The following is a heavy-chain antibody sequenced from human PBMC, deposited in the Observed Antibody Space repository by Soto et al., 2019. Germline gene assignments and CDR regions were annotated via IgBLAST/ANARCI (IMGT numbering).Heavy chain of an antibody. CDR1: GDSSASYW. CDR3: ASRGYTYGPFDF. V-gene: IGHV5-51*01. CDR2: IYPGDSDT. D-gene: IGHD5-18*01. Sequence: PGESLKISCQGSGDSSASYWIGWVRQMPGKGLEWMGIIYPGDSDTRYSPSFQGQVTISADKSINTAYLQWSSLKASDSAIYFCASRGYTYGPFDFWGQGTLVTVSS. J-gene: IGHJ4*02.